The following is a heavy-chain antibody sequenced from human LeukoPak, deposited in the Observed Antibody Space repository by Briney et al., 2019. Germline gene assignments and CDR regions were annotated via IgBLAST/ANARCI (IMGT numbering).Heavy chain of an antibody. CDR1: GYTFSGYY. CDR2: IDPNSGGT. J-gene: IGHJ3*02. V-gene: IGHV1-2*02. Sequence: ASVKVSCKASGYTFSGYYVHWVRQAPGQGLEWMGWIDPNSGGTNYAQKFQGRVTMTRDTSISTAYMELRRLGSDDTAVYYCARGFAEEGTTTGAFDIWGHGTMVTVSS. CDR3: ARGFAEEGTTTGAFDI. D-gene: IGHD1-7*01.